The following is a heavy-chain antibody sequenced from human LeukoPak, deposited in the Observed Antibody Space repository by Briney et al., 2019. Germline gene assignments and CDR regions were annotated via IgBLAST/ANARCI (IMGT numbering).Heavy chain of an antibody. CDR3: AKGIGFDWFPPGY. CDR1: GFNFNTYW. V-gene: IGHV3-7*03. Sequence: PGGSLRLSCAASGFNFNTYWMAWVRQAPAGKGLERVASISQDGGESYYADSVRGRFTISRDNAKNSLYLQMNSLRAEDTALYYCAKGIGFDWFPPGYWGQGTLVTVSS. J-gene: IGHJ4*02. D-gene: IGHD3-9*01. CDR2: ISQDGGES.